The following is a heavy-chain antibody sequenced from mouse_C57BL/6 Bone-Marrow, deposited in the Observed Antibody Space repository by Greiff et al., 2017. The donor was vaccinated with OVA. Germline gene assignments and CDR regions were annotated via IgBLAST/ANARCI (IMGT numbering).Heavy chain of an antibody. V-gene: IGHV5-4*01. D-gene: IGHD4-1*01. Sequence: EVQLQESGGGLVKPGGSLKLSCAASGFTFSSYAMSWVRQTPEKRLEWVATISDGGSYTYYPDNVKGRFTISRDNAKNNLYLQMSHLKSEDTAMYYCARDRLGGYWGQGTTLTVSS. CDR2: ISDGGSYT. CDR3: ARDRLGGY. CDR1: GFTFSSYA. J-gene: IGHJ2*01.